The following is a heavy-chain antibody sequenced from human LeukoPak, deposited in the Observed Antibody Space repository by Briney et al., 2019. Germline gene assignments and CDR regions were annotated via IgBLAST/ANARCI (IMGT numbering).Heavy chain of an antibody. CDR2: ISGSGIVT. Sequence: GGSLRLSCAISGFTFAKFAMSWVRQAPGKGLEWVSTISGSGIVTYYADSVKGRFTISRDNSKNTLYLQMNSLRAEDTAVFYCTKTKYIYGPSGYYYYMDVWGKGTTVSVSS. J-gene: IGHJ6*03. D-gene: IGHD5-18*01. CDR1: GFTFAKFA. V-gene: IGHV3-23*01. CDR3: TKTKYIYGPSGYYYYMDV.